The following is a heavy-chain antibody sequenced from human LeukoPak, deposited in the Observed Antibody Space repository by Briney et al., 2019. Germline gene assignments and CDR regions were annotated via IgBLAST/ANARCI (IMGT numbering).Heavy chain of an antibody. CDR1: GFTFSTYA. Sequence: PGGSLRLSCTASGFTFSTYAMTWVRQAPGKGLEWILSMSSGSSYIYYADSVRGRFTISRDNTKNSLYLEMNNLRGEDTAIYYCARDRPTGASRVFVVQWGQGTPVTVSS. D-gene: IGHD2-21*01. J-gene: IGHJ4*02. CDR3: ARDRPTGASRVFVVQ. CDR2: MSSGSSYI. V-gene: IGHV3-21*06.